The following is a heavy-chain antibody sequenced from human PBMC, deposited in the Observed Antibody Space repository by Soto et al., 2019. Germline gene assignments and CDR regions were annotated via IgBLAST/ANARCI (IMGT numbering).Heavy chain of an antibody. CDR3: TRDGMTTGDT. Sequence: SETLSLTCTVSGVSVKSYTWSWVRQPANKGLEWIGRVFSSVSATYSPSLKSRGRISMDTPENRISLKLDSVTAADAGVYYCTRDGMTTGDTWGPGTLVTVSS. J-gene: IGHJ4*02. D-gene: IGHD2-21*02. CDR2: VFSSVSA. CDR1: GVSVKSYT. V-gene: IGHV4-4*07.